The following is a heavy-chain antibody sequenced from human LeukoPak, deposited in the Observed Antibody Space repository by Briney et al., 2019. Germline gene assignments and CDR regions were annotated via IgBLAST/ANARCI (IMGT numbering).Heavy chain of an antibody. CDR1: GYSFTGYF. Sequence: ASVKVSCKASGYSFTGYFLHWVRQAPGQGLEWMGWINPNNGLTNYTQKFKGRVTMTRDTSSATGYIELNRLTSDDTAVFYCARAWGSLYYFDHWGQGTLVTVSS. V-gene: IGHV1-2*02. J-gene: IGHJ4*02. CDR2: INPNNGLT. CDR3: ARAWGSLYYFDH. D-gene: IGHD3-16*01.